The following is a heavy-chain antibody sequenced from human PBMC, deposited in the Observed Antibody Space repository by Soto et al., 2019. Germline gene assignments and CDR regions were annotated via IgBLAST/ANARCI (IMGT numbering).Heavy chain of an antibody. J-gene: IGHJ4*02. D-gene: IGHD2-2*01. CDR2: INPSGGST. CDR1: GYTFTSYY. Sequence: ASVNVSCKASGYTFTSYYMHWVRQAPGQGLEWMGIINPSGGSTSNAQKFQGRVTMTRDTSTSTVYMELSSLRSEDTAVYYCARGYCSSTSCFFFDYWGQGTLVTVSS. CDR3: ARGYCSSTSCFFFDY. V-gene: IGHV1-46*03.